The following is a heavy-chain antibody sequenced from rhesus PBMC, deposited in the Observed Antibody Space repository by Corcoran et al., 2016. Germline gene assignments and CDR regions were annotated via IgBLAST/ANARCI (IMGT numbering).Heavy chain of an antibody. Sequence: QVQLQESGPGLVKPSETLSPTCAVSGGSVSSSKWRSWIRQPPGKGLEWIGFISGSSGSTYFNPSLKGRVTISTDTSKTQFSLKLSSVTAADAAVYYCARDLTSGSSYFDYWGQGVLVTVSS. V-gene: IGHV4-65*01. CDR3: ARDLTSGSSYFDY. J-gene: IGHJ4*01. CDR2: ISGSSGST. CDR1: GGSVSSSKW. D-gene: IGHD3-16*01.